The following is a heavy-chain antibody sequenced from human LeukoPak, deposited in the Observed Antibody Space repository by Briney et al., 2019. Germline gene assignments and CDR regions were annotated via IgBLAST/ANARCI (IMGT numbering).Heavy chain of an antibody. D-gene: IGHD3-22*01. CDR2: IRYDGSNK. J-gene: IGHJ6*03. CDR3: AKSAYYYDSSGYYYYYYYMDV. V-gene: IGHV3-30*02. Sequence: PGGSLRLSCAASGFTFSSYGMHWVRQAPGKGLEWVAFIRYDGSNKYYADSVKGRFTISRDNSKNTLYLQMNSLRAEDTAVYYCAKSAYYYDSSGYYYYYYYMDVWGRGTTVTVSS. CDR1: GFTFSSYG.